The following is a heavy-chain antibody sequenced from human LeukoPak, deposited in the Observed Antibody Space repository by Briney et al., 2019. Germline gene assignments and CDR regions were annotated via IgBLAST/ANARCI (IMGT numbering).Heavy chain of an antibody. CDR1: GFSLSTSGVA. CDR2: IYWNDDK. CDR3: AHSMGSYCTSTSCYGGNWFDP. Sequence: SGPTLVNPTQTLTLTCTFSGFSLSTSGVAVGWIRQPPGKALEWLALIYWNDDKRYSPSLMSRLSITKDTSKNQVVLTMTNMDPVDTATYYCAHSMGSYCTSTSCYGGNWFDPWGQGTLVTVSS. D-gene: IGHD2-2*01. V-gene: IGHV2-5*01. J-gene: IGHJ5*02.